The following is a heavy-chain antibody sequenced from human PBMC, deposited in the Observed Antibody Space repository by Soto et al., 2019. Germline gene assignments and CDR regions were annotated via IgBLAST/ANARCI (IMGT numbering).Heavy chain of an antibody. J-gene: IGHJ6*04. D-gene: IGHD4-17*01. CDR2: IVVGSGNT. CDR3: ARPHDYGDYEAEDV. Sequence: SVKVSCKASGFTFTSSAVHWVRQARGQRLEWIGWIVVGSGNTNYAQKFQERVTITRDMSTSTAYMELNSLRAEDTAVYYCARPHDYGDYEAEDVWGKGTTVTVSS. V-gene: IGHV1-58*01. CDR1: GFTFTSSA.